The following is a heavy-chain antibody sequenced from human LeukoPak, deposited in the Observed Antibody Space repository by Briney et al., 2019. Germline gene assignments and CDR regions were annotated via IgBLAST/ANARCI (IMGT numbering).Heavy chain of an antibody. CDR2: INHRGTT. V-gene: IGHV4-34*01. D-gene: IGHD1-26*01. J-gene: IGHJ4*02. Sequence: PSETLSLTCAVYGDSFSGYYWSWIRQPPGKGLEWIAEINHRGTTHYDPSLKSRVNISADTSKNQFSLHLDSVTAADTAVYYCARSWAGMYYPFYYFDYWGQGTLVSVSS. CDR3: ARSWAGMYYPFYYFDY. CDR1: GDSFSGYY.